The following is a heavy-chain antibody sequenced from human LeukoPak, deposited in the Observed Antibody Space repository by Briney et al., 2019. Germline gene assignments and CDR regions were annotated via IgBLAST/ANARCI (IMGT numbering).Heavy chain of an antibody. V-gene: IGHV3-48*03. CDR2: IHNSGRSI. CDR1: GFTFTLYD. Sequence: GVSLRLSCAASGFTFTLYDMNWVPQAPGKGLEWVSYIHNSGRSIFHADSVKGRFTFSRNDASNSLYLQMNSLRAEDTAVYYCVRKLTGTTVFDYWGQGTLVTVSS. CDR3: VRKLTGTTVFDY. D-gene: IGHD1-1*01. J-gene: IGHJ4*02.